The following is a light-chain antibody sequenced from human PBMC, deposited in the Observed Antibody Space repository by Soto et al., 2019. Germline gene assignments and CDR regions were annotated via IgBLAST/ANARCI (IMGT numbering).Light chain of an antibody. CDR3: QQYGSSPPT. CDR2: GAS. Sequence: EIALTQSPGTLSLSPGERATLSCRASQSVSSSYLAWYQQKPGQAPRLLIYGASSRATGIPDRFSGSGSGTDFTLTISRLEPEDFAVYYCQQYGSSPPTFGPGTKVDTK. V-gene: IGKV3-20*01. CDR1: QSVSSSY. J-gene: IGKJ3*01.